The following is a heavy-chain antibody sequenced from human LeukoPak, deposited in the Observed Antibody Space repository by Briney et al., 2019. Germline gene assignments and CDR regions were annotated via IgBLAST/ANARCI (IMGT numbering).Heavy chain of an antibody. Sequence: GGSLKLSCAASGFTFSGSAMHWVRQASGKGLEWVGRIRSKANSYATAYAASVKGRFTISRDDSKNTAYLQVNSLKTEDTAVYYRARGTITTVTDSWGPGTLVTVSS. CDR1: GFTFSGSA. D-gene: IGHD4-17*01. V-gene: IGHV3-73*01. CDR3: ARGTITTVTDS. J-gene: IGHJ4*02. CDR2: IRSKANSYAT.